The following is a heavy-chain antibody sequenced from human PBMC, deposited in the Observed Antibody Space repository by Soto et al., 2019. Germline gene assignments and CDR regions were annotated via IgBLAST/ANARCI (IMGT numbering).Heavy chain of an antibody. D-gene: IGHD6-6*01. J-gene: IGHJ6*02. Sequence: GGSLRLSCAASGFTFSSYAMHWVRQAPGKGLEWVAVISYDGSNKYYADSVKGRFTISRDNSKNTLYLQMNSLRAEDTAVYYCARDGPGSSSGPPYYYYYGMDVWGQGTPVTV. CDR1: GFTFSSYA. CDR2: ISYDGSNK. V-gene: IGHV3-30-3*01. CDR3: ARDGPGSSSGPPYYYYYGMDV.